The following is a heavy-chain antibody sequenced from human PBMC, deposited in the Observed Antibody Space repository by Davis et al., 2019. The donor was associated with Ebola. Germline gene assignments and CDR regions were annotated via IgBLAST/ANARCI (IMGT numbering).Heavy chain of an antibody. D-gene: IGHD6-19*01. J-gene: IGHJ5*02. Sequence: GGSLRLSCAASGVTSTTNWIHWVRQAPGKGLEWVSVISGSGDATYYADSVKGRFTISRDNSKKTLLLQMNSLGADDTAVYYCSRGYSCDSWGQGTLVTVSS. CDR1: GVTSTTNW. CDR2: ISGSGDAT. CDR3: SRGYSCDS. V-gene: IGHV3-23*01.